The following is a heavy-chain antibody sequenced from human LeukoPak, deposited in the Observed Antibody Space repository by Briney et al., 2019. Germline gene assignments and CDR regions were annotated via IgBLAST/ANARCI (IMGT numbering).Heavy chain of an antibody. J-gene: IGHJ4*02. CDR3: ATSSGYDSPPRDY. Sequence: GGSLRLSCAASGFTFSSYWMHWVRQAPGKGLVWVSRINSDGSSTNYADSVKGRFTISRDNAKNTLYLQMNSLRAEDTAVYYCATSSGYDSPPRDYWGQGTLVTVSS. CDR1: GFTFSSYW. CDR2: INSDGSST. D-gene: IGHD5-12*01. V-gene: IGHV3-74*01.